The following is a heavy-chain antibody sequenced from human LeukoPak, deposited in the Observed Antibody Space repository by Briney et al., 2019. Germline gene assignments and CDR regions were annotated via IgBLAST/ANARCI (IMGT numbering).Heavy chain of an antibody. CDR2: ISSSGGST. J-gene: IGHJ4*02. V-gene: IGHV3-23*01. CDR3: AEAENSGSYSAFDY. D-gene: IGHD1-26*01. Sequence: GGSLRLSCEASGFTFSSYAMSWVRQAPGKGLEWVSAISSSGGSTYYADSVKGRFTISRDNSKNTLYLQMNSLRAEDTAVYYCAEAENSGSYSAFDYWGQGTLVTVSS. CDR1: GFTFSSYA.